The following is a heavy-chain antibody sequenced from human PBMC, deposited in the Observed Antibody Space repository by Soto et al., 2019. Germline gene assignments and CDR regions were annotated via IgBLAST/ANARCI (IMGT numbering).Heavy chain of an antibody. CDR3: ASLTASGSSFDY. Sequence: PGGSLRLSCAASGFTVSRYWMHWVRQAPGKELVWVSRINSDGSSTSYADPVKGRFTVSRDNARNTLYLQMNSLRVEDTAVYYCASLTASGSSFDYWGQGALVTVSS. CDR2: INSDGSST. J-gene: IGHJ4*02. V-gene: IGHV3-74*01. D-gene: IGHD3-10*01. CDR1: GFTVSRYW.